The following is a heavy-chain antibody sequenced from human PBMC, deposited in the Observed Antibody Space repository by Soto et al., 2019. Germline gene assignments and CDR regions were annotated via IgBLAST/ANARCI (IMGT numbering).Heavy chain of an antibody. D-gene: IGHD1-1*01. CDR3: ARGRYGDY. CDR2: ISAHNGNT. J-gene: IGHJ4*02. Sequence: QVHLVQSGAEVQKPGASVKVSCKGSGYGFTTYGITWVRQAPGQGLEWMAWISAHNGNTNYAQKRQGRVTVTRDTSTSTAYMELRSLRSDDPAVYYCARGRYGDYWGQGALVTVSS. CDR1: GYGFTTYG. V-gene: IGHV1-18*01.